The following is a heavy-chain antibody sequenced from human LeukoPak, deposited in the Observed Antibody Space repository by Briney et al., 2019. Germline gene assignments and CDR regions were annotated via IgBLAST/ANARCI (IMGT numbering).Heavy chain of an antibody. CDR1: GFTFSSYA. CDR3: ARLRTGSSSSSY. CDR2: ISYDGSNK. V-gene: IGHV3-30-3*01. D-gene: IGHD6-6*01. J-gene: IGHJ4*02. Sequence: GGSLRLSCAASGFTFSSYAMHWVRQAPGKGLEWVAVISYDGSNKYYADSVKGRFTISRDNSKNTLYLQMNSLRAEDTAVYYCARLRTGSSSSSYRGQGTMVTVSS.